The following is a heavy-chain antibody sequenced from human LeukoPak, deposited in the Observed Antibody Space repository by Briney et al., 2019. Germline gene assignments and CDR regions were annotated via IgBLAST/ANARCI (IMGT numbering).Heavy chain of an antibody. Sequence: GGSLRLSCAASGFSFSTYGMSWVRQAPGKGLEWVSIISLSGDRTYYADSVKGRFTISRGNSKNTLYLQMNSLRAEDTAVYYCAKVTYGSGTYGAFDYWGQGTLVTVSS. CDR3: AKVTYGSGTYGAFDY. J-gene: IGHJ4*02. CDR1: GFSFSTYG. D-gene: IGHD3-10*01. CDR2: ISLSGDRT. V-gene: IGHV3-23*01.